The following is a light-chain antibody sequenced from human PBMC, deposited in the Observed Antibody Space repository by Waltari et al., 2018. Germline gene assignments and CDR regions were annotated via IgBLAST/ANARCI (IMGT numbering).Light chain of an antibody. Sequence: QSVLTQPPSVSGAPGHSVTISCTGSRANIGAGYDVHWYQQLPGAAPKLLIYPFVNRPSGVPDRFYGSKSGTSASLAINGLQAEDEAIYYCQSYDSSLNAVFGGGTKVTVL. CDR3: QSYDSSLNAV. CDR2: PFV. V-gene: IGLV1-40*01. CDR1: RANIGAGYD. J-gene: IGLJ3*02.